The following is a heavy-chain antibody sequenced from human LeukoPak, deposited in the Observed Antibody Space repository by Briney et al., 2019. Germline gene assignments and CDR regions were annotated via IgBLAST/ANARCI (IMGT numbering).Heavy chain of an antibody. CDR1: GDYIRSYY. J-gene: IGHJ6*03. CDR3: AREAYYYMDV. Sequence: SETLSLTCTVSGDYIRSYYWSWLRQPAGKALEWLGRIYTSGSTNYNPTLKSRVSMSVDTSNNQFSLKLSSVTAADTAVYYCAREAYYYMDVGGKGTTVTVS. CDR2: IYTSGST. V-gene: IGHV4-4*07.